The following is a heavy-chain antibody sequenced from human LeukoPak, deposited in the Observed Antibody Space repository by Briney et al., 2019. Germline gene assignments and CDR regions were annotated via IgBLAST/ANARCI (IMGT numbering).Heavy chain of an antibody. CDR3: ARSAYSSSWYSFDY. J-gene: IGHJ4*02. CDR2: INHSGST. V-gene: IGHV4-34*01. Sequence: SETLSLTCAVYGGSFSGYYWSWIRQPPGKGLEWIGEINHSGSTNYNPSLKSRVTKSVDTSKNQFSLKLSSVTAADTAVYYCARSAYSSSWYSFDYWGQGTLVTVSS. CDR1: GGSFSGYY. D-gene: IGHD6-13*01.